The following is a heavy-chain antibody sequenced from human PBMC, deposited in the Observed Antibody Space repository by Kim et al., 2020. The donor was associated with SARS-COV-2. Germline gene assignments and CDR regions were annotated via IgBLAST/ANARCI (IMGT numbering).Heavy chain of an antibody. CDR3: ASRIAVAGLNAFDI. D-gene: IGHD6-19*01. J-gene: IGHJ3*02. CDR2: IYSGGST. Sequence: GGSLRLSCAASGFTVSSNYMSWVRQAPGKGLEWVSVIYSGGSTYYADSVKGRFTISRHNSKNTLYLQMNSLRAEDTAVYYCASRIAVAGLNAFDIWGQGTMVTVSS. V-gene: IGHV3-53*04. CDR1: GFTVSSNY.